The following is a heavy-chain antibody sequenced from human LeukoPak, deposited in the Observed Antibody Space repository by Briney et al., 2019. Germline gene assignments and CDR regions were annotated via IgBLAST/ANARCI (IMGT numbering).Heavy chain of an antibody. CDR3: ARDPMVRGVIDY. CDR2: IYHSGST. CDR1: GYSISSGYY. Sequence: SETLSLTCTVSGYSISSGYYWGWIRQPPGKGLEWIGSIYHSGSTYYNPSLKSRVTISVDTSKNQFSLKLSSVTAADTAVYYCARDPMVRGVIDYWGQGTLVTVSS. D-gene: IGHD3-10*01. V-gene: IGHV4-38-2*02. J-gene: IGHJ4*02.